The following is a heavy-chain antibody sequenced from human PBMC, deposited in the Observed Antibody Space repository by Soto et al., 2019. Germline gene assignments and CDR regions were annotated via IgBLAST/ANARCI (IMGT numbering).Heavy chain of an antibody. CDR1: GFPFSSYG. D-gene: IGHD2-15*01. CDR2: ISYDGSKK. CDR3: AGGQYSFDY. V-gene: IGHV3-30*03. J-gene: IGHJ4*02. Sequence: QVQLVESGGGVVQPGRSLRLSCAASGFPFSSYGMHWVRQAPGKGLDWVALISYDGSKKYYADSVKGRFTISRDNSKQTLYLQISSLRAEDTAVYYCAGGQYSFDYCGQGTLVSVSS.